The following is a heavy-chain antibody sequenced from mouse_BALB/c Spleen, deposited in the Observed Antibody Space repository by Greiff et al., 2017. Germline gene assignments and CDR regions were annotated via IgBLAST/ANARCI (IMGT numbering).Heavy chain of an antibody. Sequence: EVKLEESGGGLVQPGGSRKLSCAASGFTFSSFGMHWVRQAPEKGLEWVAYISSGSSTIYYADTVKGRFTISRDNPKNTLFLQMTSLRSEDTAMYYCARCYDQGGYAMDYWGQGTSVTVSS. CDR1: GFTFSSFG. J-gene: IGHJ4*01. CDR3: ARCYDQGGYAMDY. V-gene: IGHV5-17*02. CDR2: ISSGSSTI. D-gene: IGHD2-3*01.